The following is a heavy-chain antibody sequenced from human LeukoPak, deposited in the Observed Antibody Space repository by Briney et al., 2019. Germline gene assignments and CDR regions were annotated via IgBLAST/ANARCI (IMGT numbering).Heavy chain of an antibody. CDR2: FDPVDGET. V-gene: IGHV1-24*01. CDR3: ATSSGSYYNLYYYYGMDV. D-gene: IGHD3-10*01. Sequence: ASVKVSCEVSRYTLTELSMHWVRHAPGKGREWRGGFDPVDGETIYAQKFQGRVTMTEDTSTDTAYMELSSLRSEDTAVYYCATSSGSYYNLYYYYGMDVWGKGATVTVSS. CDR1: RYTLTELS. J-gene: IGHJ6*04.